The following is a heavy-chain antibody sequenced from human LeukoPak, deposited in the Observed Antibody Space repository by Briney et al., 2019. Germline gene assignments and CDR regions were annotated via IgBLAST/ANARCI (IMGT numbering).Heavy chain of an antibody. CDR2: IKQDGSEK. CDR1: GSTFSSYW. D-gene: IGHD2-2*01. J-gene: IGHJ4*02. Sequence: PGGSLRLSCAASGSTFSSYWMSWVRQAPGKGLEWVANIKQDGSEKYYVDSVKGRFTISRDNAKNSLYLQMNSLRAEDTAVYYCARRYCSSTSCPADYWGQGTLVTVSS. V-gene: IGHV3-7*01. CDR3: ARRYCSSTSCPADY.